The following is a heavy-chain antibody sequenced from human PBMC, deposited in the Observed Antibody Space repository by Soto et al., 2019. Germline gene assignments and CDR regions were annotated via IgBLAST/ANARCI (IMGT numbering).Heavy chain of an antibody. Sequence: QVQLQESGPGLVKPSQTLSLTCTVSGGSISSGDYYWSWIRQPPGKGLEWIGYIYYSGSTYYNPSLKSRVSIAVDTAKDQFPLKLGSVTAADTAVDDCAREMAPISLDYWGQGTLVTVSS. CDR3: AREMAPISLDY. CDR2: IYYSGST. D-gene: IGHD5-12*01. CDR1: GGSISSGDYY. V-gene: IGHV4-30-4*01. J-gene: IGHJ4*02.